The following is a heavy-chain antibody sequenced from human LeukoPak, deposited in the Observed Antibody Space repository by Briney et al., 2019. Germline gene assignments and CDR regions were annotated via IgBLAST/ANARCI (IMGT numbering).Heavy chain of an antibody. CDR1: GFTFSSYS. V-gene: IGHV3-21*01. J-gene: IGHJ6*02. Sequence: GGSLRLSCAASGFTFSSYSMNWVSQAPGKGVEGVSSISSSSSYIYYADSVKGRFTISRDNAKNSLYLQMNSLRAEDTAVYYCARTPKYYYYYGMDVWGQGTTVTVSS. CDR3: ARTPKYYYYYGMDV. CDR2: ISSSSSYI.